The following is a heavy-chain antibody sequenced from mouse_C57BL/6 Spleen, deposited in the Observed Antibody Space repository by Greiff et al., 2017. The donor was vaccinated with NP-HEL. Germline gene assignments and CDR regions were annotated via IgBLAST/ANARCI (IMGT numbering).Heavy chain of an antibody. CDR2: ISYDGSN. J-gene: IGHJ1*03. CDR3: ARAGGLWYFDV. CDR1: GYSITSGYY. D-gene: IGHD1-1*02. Sequence: LQESGPGLVKPSQSLSLTCSVTGYSITSGYYWNWIRQFPGNKLEWMGYISYDGSNNYNPSLKNRISITRDTSKNQFFLKLNSVTTEDTATYYCARAGGLWYFDVWGTGTTVTVSS. V-gene: IGHV3-6*01.